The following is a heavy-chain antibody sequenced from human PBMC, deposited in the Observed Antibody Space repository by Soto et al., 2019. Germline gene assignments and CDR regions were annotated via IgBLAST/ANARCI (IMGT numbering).Heavy chain of an antibody. CDR2: FDPDNGET. Sequence: VASVKVSCKASGYTFTSYDISWVRQATGQGLEWMGGFDPDNGETIYAQKFQGRVTMTEDTSTDTAYMELSSLRSEDTAVYYCATDAPGLFGGLGYWGQGTQVTVSS. D-gene: IGHD2-15*01. CDR3: ATDAPGLFGGLGY. V-gene: IGHV1-24*01. J-gene: IGHJ4*02. CDR1: GYTFTSYD.